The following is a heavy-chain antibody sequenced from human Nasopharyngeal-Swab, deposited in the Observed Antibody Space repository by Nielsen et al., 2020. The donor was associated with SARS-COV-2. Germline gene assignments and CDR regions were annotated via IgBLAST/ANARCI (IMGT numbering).Heavy chain of an antibody. Sequence: SETLSLTCAVSGGAISSSNWWSWVRQPPGKGLEWIGEIYHSGSTNYNPSLKSRVTISVDKSKNQFSLKLSSVTAADTAVYYCARAYGYYRGDFQHWGQGTLVTVSS. CDR2: IYHSGST. D-gene: IGHD4-17*01. V-gene: IGHV4-4*02. J-gene: IGHJ1*01. CDR1: GGAISSSNW. CDR3: ARAYGYYRGDFQH.